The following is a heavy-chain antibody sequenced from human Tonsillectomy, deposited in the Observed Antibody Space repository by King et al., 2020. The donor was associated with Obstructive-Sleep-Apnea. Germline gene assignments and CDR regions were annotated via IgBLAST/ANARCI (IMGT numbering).Heavy chain of an antibody. CDR1: GFTFSSYW. Sequence: VQLVESGGGLVQPGGSLRLSCAASGFTFSSYWMSWVRQAPGKGLEWVANIKQDGSEKYYVDSVKGRFTISRDNAKNSLYLQMNSLRAEDTAVYYCARDLPDLLRYFDWLYWGQGTLVTVSS. D-gene: IGHD3-9*01. CDR2: IKQDGSEK. CDR3: ARDLPDLLRYFDWLY. V-gene: IGHV3-7*03. J-gene: IGHJ4*02.